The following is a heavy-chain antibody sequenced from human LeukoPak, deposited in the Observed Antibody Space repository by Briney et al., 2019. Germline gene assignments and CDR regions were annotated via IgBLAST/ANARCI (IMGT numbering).Heavy chain of an antibody. J-gene: IGHJ4*02. V-gene: IGHV3-43*02. CDR1: GFAFDDYA. CDR2: ISGNGENT. Sequence: GGSLRLSCTASGFAFDDYAMHWVRQTPGKGLEWVSLISGNGENTYYADSVKGRFTISRDTSKNSLYLQMNSLRTEDTAFYSCAKGRRGYSIYGTFDSWGQGTPVTVSS. CDR3: AKGRRGYSIYGTFDS. D-gene: IGHD4-11*01.